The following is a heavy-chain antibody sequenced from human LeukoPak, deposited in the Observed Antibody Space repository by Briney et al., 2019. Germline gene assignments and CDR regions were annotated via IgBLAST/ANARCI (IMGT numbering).Heavy chain of an antibody. CDR1: GFTFSSYG. J-gene: IGHJ6*02. V-gene: IGHV3-33*01. Sequence: GGSLRLSCAASGFTFSSYGMHWVRQAPGKGLEWVAVIWYDGSNKYYADSVKGRFTISRDNSKNTLYLQMNSLRAEDTAVYYCARGMIAVADYYYGMDVWGQGTTVTVSS. D-gene: IGHD6-19*01. CDR3: ARGMIAVADYYYGMDV. CDR2: IWYDGSNK.